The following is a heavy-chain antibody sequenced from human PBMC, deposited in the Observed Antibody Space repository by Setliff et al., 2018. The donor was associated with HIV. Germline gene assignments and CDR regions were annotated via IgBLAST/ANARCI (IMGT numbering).Heavy chain of an antibody. CDR2: ISYDGSNK. D-gene: IGHD3-3*01. CDR1: GFTFSSYA. V-gene: IGHV3-30*01. CDR3: ARAWSSSWGSEYFDY. J-gene: IGHJ4*02. Sequence: GGSLRLSCAASGFTFSSYAMHWVRQAPGKGLEWVAVISYDGSNKYYADSVKGRFTISRDNSKNTLYLQMNSLRAEDTAVYYCARAWSSSWGSEYFDYWGQGTLVTVSS.